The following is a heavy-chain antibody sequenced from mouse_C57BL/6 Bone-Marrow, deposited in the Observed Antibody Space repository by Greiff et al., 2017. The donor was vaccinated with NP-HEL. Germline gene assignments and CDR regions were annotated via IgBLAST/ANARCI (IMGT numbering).Heavy chain of an antibody. J-gene: IGHJ3*01. Sequence: QVQLQQPGAELVRPGTSVKLSCKASGYTFTSYWMHWVKQRPGQGLEWIGVIDPSDSYTNYNQKFKGKATLTVDKSSSTAYMQLSSLTSEDSAVYYCARGVIYYGYDGFAYWGQGTLVTVSA. V-gene: IGHV1-59*01. D-gene: IGHD2-2*01. CDR3: ARGVIYYGYDGFAY. CDR1: GYTFTSYW. CDR2: IDPSDSYT.